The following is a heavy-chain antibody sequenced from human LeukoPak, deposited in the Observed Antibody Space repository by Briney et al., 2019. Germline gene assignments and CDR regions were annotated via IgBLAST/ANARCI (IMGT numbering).Heavy chain of an antibody. CDR2: SNADGNGV. Sequence: HAGGSLRLSCAASGFTFDSYWMHWVRQAPGKGLVWVSRSNADGNGVSYADSVNGRFTISRDNAKNTLYLQMNSLRAEDTAVYYCARECWESRCHYVDSWGQGTLVTVSS. D-gene: IGHD1-26*01. CDR1: GFTFDSYW. CDR3: ARECWESRCHYVDS. J-gene: IGHJ4*02. V-gene: IGHV3-74*01.